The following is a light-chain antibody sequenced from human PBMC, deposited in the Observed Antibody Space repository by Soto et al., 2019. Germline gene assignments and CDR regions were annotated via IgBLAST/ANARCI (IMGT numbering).Light chain of an antibody. CDR2: DTS. CDR3: LQHNSYPYT. V-gene: IGKV1-17*03. Sequence: DVQMTQSPSAMSASVGDRVTITCRASQGISRFVAWFQQKPGKAPERLIYDTSTLQVGVPSRFSGGGSGTECTLAISGLQPEDFATYDCLQHNSYPYTFGQGTKREIK. CDR1: QGISRF. J-gene: IGKJ2*01.